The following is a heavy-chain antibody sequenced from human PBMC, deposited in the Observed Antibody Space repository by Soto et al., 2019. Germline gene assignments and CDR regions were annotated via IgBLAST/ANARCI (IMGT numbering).Heavy chain of an antibody. CDR2: ITTSPIYI. V-gene: IGHV3-21*01. CDR3: TTRGGSYRPAWDYYYYGMDV. CDR1: GFIFSNYR. Sequence: GGSLRLSCAASGFIFSNYRMNWVRQAPGKGLEWVSSITTSPIYIFYADSVRGRFTISRDDAKNSLYLQMNSLRAEDTAVYYCTTRGGSYRPAWDYYYYGMDVWGQGTTVTVSS. D-gene: IGHD1-26*01. J-gene: IGHJ6*02.